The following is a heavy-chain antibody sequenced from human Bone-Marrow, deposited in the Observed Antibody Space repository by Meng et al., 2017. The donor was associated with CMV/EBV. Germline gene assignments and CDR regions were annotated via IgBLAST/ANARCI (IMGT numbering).Heavy chain of an antibody. CDR1: GYTFTGYY. CDR2: INPNSGGT. D-gene: IGHD2-2*01. CDR3: ARLYCSSTSCYTSRRWGAMFDYYYGMDV. V-gene: IGHV1-2*02. Sequence: ASVKVSCKASGYTFTGYYMHWVRQAPGQGLEWMGWINPNSGGTNYAQKFQGRVTMTRDTSISTAYMELSRLRSDDTAVYYCARLYCSSTSCYTSRRWGAMFDYYYGMDVWGQGTSATFSS. J-gene: IGHJ6*02.